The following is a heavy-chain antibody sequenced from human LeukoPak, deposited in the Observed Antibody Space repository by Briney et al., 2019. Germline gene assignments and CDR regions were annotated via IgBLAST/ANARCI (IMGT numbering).Heavy chain of an antibody. V-gene: IGHV3-7*01. CDR3: AREGGYDFWSGPGMDV. CDR2: IKQDGSEE. CDR1: GFTFSSYW. J-gene: IGHJ6*02. D-gene: IGHD3-3*01. Sequence: GGSLRLSCAASGFTFSSYWMSWVRQAPGKGLEWVANIKQDGSEEYYVDSVKGRFTISRDNAKNSLYLQMNSLRAEDTAVYYCAREGGYDFWSGPGMDVWGQGTTVTVSS.